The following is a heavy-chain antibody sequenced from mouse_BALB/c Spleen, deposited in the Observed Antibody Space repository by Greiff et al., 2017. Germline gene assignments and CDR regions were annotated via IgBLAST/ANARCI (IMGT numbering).Heavy chain of an antibody. CDR1: GFNITDTY. V-gene: IGHV14-3*02. Sequence: EVQLQQSGAELVKPGASVKLSCTASGFNITDTYMHWVKQRPEQGLEWIGRIDPANGNTKYDPKFQGKATITADTSSNTAYLQLSSLTSEDTAVYYCALLLPFAYWGQGTLVTVSA. CDR2: IDPANGNT. CDR3: ALLLPFAY. J-gene: IGHJ3*01. D-gene: IGHD1-1*01.